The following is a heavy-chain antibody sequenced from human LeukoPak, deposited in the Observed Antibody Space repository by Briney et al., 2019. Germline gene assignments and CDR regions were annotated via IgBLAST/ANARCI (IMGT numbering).Heavy chain of an antibody. V-gene: IGHV3-30-3*01. CDR2: INSDKARK. CDR1: GYTFNSYY. CDR3: ARPPQSHTGSSLQQRAFEY. Sequence: GSLRLSCEASGYTFNSYYMHWVRQAPGQGLEWVGVINSDKARKYHADTVEGRFTMTRDNSNNTLYLQMNSLRAEDTAVYYCARPPQSHTGSSLQQRAFEYWGQGTRVTVSS. J-gene: IGHJ4*02. D-gene: IGHD1-26*01.